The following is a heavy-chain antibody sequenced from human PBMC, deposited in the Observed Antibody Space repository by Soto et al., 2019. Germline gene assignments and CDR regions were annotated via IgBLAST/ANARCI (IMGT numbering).Heavy chain of an antibody. CDR1: GFTFTSYA. D-gene: IGHD6-19*01. V-gene: IGHV3-30-3*01. J-gene: IGHJ4*02. CDR2: TSYDGSNK. Sequence: QMQLVESGGGVVQPGGSLRLSCAASGFTFTSYAIQWVRQAPGKVLEWVAVTSYDGSNKYYADSVKGRFTISRDNSKKMVYLEMNSLRFEDTAVYYCARDPGEQSVVQWPHPWRYFDLWGQGTLVTVSS. CDR3: ARDPGEQSVVQWPHPWRYFDL.